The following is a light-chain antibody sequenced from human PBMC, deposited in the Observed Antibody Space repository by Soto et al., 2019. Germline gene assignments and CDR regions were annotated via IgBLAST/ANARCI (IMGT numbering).Light chain of an antibody. J-gene: IGKJ1*01. V-gene: IGKV1-5*01. CDR3: QQYNRYWT. Sequence: GDRVTITCRASQSISSWLAWYQQKPGKAPKLLIYDASNLESGVPSRFSGSGSGTEFTLTISSLQPDDFATYYCQQYNRYWTVGQGTKV. CDR2: DAS. CDR1: QSISSW.